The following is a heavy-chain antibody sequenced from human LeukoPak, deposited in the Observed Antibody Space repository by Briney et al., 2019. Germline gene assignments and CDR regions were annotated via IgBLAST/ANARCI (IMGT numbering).Heavy chain of an antibody. J-gene: IGHJ4*02. CDR2: IYYSGST. CDR3: ARGRASFAHYDFWSGYYTCFDY. Sequence: SETLYLTCTVSGGSISSGGYYWSWIRQHPGKGLEWIGYIYYSGSTYYNPSLKSRVTISVDTSKNQFSLKLSSVTAADTAVYYCARGRASFAHYDFWSGYYTCFDYWGQGTLVTVSS. D-gene: IGHD3-3*01. CDR1: GGSISSGGYY. V-gene: IGHV4-31*03.